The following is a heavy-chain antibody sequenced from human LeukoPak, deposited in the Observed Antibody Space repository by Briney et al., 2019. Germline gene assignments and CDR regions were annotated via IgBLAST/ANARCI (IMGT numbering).Heavy chain of an antibody. CDR1: GFTFSRNY. CDR3: ARGIAVAEWYGMDV. Sequence: GSLRLSCVASGFTFSRNYMTWVRQAPGKGLEWVANIKQDGSLTAYGGSVKGRFTISIDNAKNLVYLQMNSLTVGDTAVYYCARGIAVAEWYGMDVWGQGTTVTVSS. D-gene: IGHD6-19*01. CDR2: IKQDGSLT. J-gene: IGHJ6*02. V-gene: IGHV3-7*01.